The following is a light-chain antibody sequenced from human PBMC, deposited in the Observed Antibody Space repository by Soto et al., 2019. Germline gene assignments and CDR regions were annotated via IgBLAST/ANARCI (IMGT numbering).Light chain of an antibody. CDR3: MQNTHWPIT. V-gene: IGKV2-30*02. Sequence: EVVVTQSPLSLPVTLGQPASISCSSNQSLVHSDGIAYFSWFQQRPGRSPRRLIYKVSNRDSGVPARFSGSGSGTDFTLNISSVEADDVAVYYCMQNTHWPITFGQGTRLAIK. CDR1: QSLVHSDGIAY. J-gene: IGKJ5*01. CDR2: KVS.